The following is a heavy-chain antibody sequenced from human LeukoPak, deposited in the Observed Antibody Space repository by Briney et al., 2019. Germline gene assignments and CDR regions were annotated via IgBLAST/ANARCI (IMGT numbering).Heavy chain of an antibody. J-gene: IGHJ4*02. CDR1: GYSISSGHY. V-gene: IGHV4-38-2*02. CDR3: ARDPSGFYFDY. Sequence: PSETLSLTCTVSGYSISSGHYWGWIRQPPGKGLEWIGSIYHSGSTYYNPSLKSRVTISVDTSKNQFSLKLSSVTATDTAVYYCARDPSGFYFDYWGQGILVTVSS. CDR2: IYHSGST.